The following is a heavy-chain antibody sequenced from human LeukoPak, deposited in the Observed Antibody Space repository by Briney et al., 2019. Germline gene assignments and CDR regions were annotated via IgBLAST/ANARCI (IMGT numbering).Heavy chain of an antibody. CDR1: GFTFASYA. V-gene: IGHV3-23*01. D-gene: IGHD3-3*01. CDR3: AKDLTSRRITIFGVVPNWFDP. J-gene: IGHJ5*02. Sequence: GGSLRLPCAASGFTFASYAMSWVRQAPGKGLEWVSGISGSVISTYYADSVKGRFTISRDNSKSTLFLQMNSLRAEDTAVYYCAKDLTSRRITIFGVVPNWFDPWGQGTLVTVSS. CDR2: ISGSVIST.